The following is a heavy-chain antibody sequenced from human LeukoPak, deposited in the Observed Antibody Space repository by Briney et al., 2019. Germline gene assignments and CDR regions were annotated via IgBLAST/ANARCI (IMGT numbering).Heavy chain of an antibody. CDR3: ARPTYSSSPPDY. CDR2: IRYDGSNK. D-gene: IGHD6-6*01. J-gene: IGHJ4*02. CDR1: GFTFSSYG. V-gene: IGHV3-30*02. Sequence: GGSLRLSCAASGFTFSSYGMHWVRQAPGKGLEWVAFIRYDGSNKYYADSVKGRFTISRDNSKNSLYLQMNSLRAEDTAVYYCARPTYSSSPPDYWGQGTLVTVSS.